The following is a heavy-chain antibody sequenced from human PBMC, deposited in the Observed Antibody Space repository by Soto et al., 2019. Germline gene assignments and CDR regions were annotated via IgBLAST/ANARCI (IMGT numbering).Heavy chain of an antibody. CDR2: ISSSGSTI. V-gene: IGHV3-11*01. D-gene: IGHD3-3*01. J-gene: IGHJ3*02. CDR1: GFTFSDYY. CDR3: ARDRRGVTIFGVVIINAFDI. Sequence: GGSLRLSCAASGFTFSDYYMSWIRQAPGKGLEWVSYISSSGSTIYYADSVKGRFTISRDNAKNSLYLQMNSLRAEDTAVYYCARDRRGVTIFGVVIINAFDIWGQGTMVTVSS.